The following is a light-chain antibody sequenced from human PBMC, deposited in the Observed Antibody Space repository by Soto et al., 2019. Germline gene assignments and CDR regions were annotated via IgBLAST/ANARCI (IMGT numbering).Light chain of an antibody. Sequence: QSALAQPYSVSGSPGQSITISCTGTSXDVGGYNYVSWYQHHPGKGPKLIIYEVSNRPSGVSDRFSGSKSGNKASLVISNLEAEDESDYYCGSYTSTDTPFVFGTGTKVTIL. J-gene: IGLJ1*01. V-gene: IGLV2-14*01. CDR2: EVS. CDR3: GSYTSTDTPFV. CDR1: SXDVGGYNY.